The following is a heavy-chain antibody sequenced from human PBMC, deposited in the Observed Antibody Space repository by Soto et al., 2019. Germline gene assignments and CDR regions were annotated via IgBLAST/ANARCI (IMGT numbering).Heavy chain of an antibody. CDR3: ARGRYCSSTSCYASVSAFRSRKKYYYYGMDV. V-gene: IGHV3-30-3*01. CDR2: ISYDGSNK. J-gene: IGHJ6*02. D-gene: IGHD2-2*01. Sequence: PGGSLRLSCAASGFTFSSYAMHWVRQAPGKGLERVAVISYDGSNKYYADSVKGRFTISRDNSRNTLYLQMNSLRAEDTAVYYCARGRYCSSTSCYASVSAFRSRKKYYYYGMDVWGQGTTVTVSS. CDR1: GFTFSSYA.